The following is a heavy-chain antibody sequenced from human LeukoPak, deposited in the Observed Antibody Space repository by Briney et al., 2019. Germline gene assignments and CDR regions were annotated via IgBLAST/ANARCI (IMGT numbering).Heavy chain of an antibody. J-gene: IGHJ4*02. Sequence: GGSLRLSCAASGFTFSSYSMNWVRQAPGKGLEWVSSISSSSSYIYYADSVKGRFTISRDNAKNSLYLQMNSLRAEDTAVYYCARDEDDEYSANFDYWGQGTLVTVSS. V-gene: IGHV3-21*01. CDR1: GFTFSSYS. CDR2: ISSSSSYI. CDR3: ARDEDDEYSANFDY. D-gene: IGHD2/OR15-2a*01.